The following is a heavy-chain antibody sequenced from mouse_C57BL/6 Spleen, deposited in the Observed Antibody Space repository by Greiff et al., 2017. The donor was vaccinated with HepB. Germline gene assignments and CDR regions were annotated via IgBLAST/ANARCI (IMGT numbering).Heavy chain of an antibody. D-gene: IGHD2-14*01. V-gene: IGHV1-63*01. CDR1: GYTFTNYW. J-gene: IGHJ2*01. Sequence: QVQLQQSGAELVRPGTSVKMSCKASGYTFTNYWIGWAKQRPGHGLEWIGDIYPGGGYTNYNEKFKGKATLTADKSSSTAYIQFSSLPSEDSAIYYCARKGDRDYFDYWGQGTTLTVSS. CDR2: IYPGGGYT. CDR3: ARKGDRDYFDY.